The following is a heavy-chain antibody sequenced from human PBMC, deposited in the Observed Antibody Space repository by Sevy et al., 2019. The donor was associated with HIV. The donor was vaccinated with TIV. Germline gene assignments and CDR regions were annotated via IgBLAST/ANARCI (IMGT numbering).Heavy chain of an antibody. CDR2: IYYNGHI. D-gene: IGHD1-26*01. CDR3: AGENAWGRGYS. Sequence: SETLSLTCTVSGGSITSLYWNWIRQPPGKGLEWIANIYYNGHINYNPSLKSRVTLSLDTSKNQFSLRLSPVTAADTAMYHCAGENAWGRGYSWGQGTLVTVSS. CDR1: GGSITSLY. V-gene: IGHV4-59*08. J-gene: IGHJ4*02.